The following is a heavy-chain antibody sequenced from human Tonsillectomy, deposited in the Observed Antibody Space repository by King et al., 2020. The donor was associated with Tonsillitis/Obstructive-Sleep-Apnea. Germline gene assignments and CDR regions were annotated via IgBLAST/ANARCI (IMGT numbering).Heavy chain of an antibody. CDR2: INHSGTT. J-gene: IGHJ4*02. V-gene: IGHV4-34*01. CDR1: GGSFSGYY. CDR3: ARGDIVVVPARPDY. D-gene: IGHD2-2*01. Sequence: QVQLQQWGAGLLKPSETLSLTCAVYGGSFSGYYWSWIRQPPGKGLEWIGEINHSGTTNYNPSLKSRVTISVDTSNNQFSLKLSSVTAADPAVYYCARGDIVVVPARPDYWGQGTLVTVSS.